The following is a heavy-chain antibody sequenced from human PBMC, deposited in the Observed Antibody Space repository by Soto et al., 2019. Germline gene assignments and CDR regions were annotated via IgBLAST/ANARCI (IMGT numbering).Heavy chain of an antibody. D-gene: IGHD2-15*01. CDR1: GFTFSGYS. CDR2: ISSSSSYI. V-gene: IGHV3-21*01. Sequence: GSLRLSCAASGFTFSGYSRNWVRQAPGKGLEWVSSISSSSSYIYYADSVKGRFTISRDNAKNSLYLQMNSLRAEDTAVYYCARDSLLEIDYWGQGTLVTVSS. CDR3: ARDSLLEIDY. J-gene: IGHJ4*02.